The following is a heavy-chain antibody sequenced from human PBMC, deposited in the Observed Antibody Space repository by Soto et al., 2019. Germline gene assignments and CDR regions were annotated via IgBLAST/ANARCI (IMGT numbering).Heavy chain of an antibody. D-gene: IGHD6-13*01. J-gene: IGHJ4*02. CDR2: ISGSGGST. CDR3: AKGDTYSSSWYPFDY. Sequence: EVQLLESGGGLVQPGGSLRLSCAASGFTFSSYAMSWVRQAPGKGLEWVSAISGSGGSTYYADSVKGRFTXXXXNSKXXXXXXXXXXXXXXXXXYYCAKGDTYSSSWYPFDYWGQGTLVTVSS. V-gene: IGHV3-23*01. CDR1: GFTFSSYA.